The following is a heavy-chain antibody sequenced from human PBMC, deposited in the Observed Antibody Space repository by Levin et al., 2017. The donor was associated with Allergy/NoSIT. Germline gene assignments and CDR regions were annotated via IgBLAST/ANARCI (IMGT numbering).Heavy chain of an antibody. CDR1: GYSFTSYW. Sequence: GESLKISCKGSGYSFTSYWISWVRQMPGKGLEWMGRIDPSDSYTNYSPSFQGHVTISADKSISTAYLQWSSLKASDTAMYYCATGLLWFGELLYRQDYYYGMDGWGQGTTVTVSS. V-gene: IGHV5-10-1*01. J-gene: IGHJ6*02. D-gene: IGHD3-10*01. CDR3: ATGLLWFGELLYRQDYYYGMDG. CDR2: IDPSDSYT.